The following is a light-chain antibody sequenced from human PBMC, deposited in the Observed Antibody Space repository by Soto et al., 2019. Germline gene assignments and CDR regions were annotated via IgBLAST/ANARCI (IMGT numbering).Light chain of an antibody. Sequence: EIVLTQSPGTLSLSPGERATLSCRASQSVSSNYLAWYQHKPGQAPGLLIYDTSSRATGIPDRFSGSGSGTDCTLTISRLEPEDFAVYDCQQYGSSPGTFGQGTKVEIK. CDR3: QQYGSSPGT. CDR2: DTS. CDR1: QSVSSNY. V-gene: IGKV3-20*01. J-gene: IGKJ1*01.